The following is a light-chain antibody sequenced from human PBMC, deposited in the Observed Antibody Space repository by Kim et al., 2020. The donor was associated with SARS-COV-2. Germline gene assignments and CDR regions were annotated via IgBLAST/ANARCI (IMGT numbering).Light chain of an antibody. CDR1: QSISSY. J-gene: IGKJ2*03. CDR2: AAS. CDR3: QQSYSTPYS. Sequence: ASVGDRVTITCRASQSISSYLNWYQQKPGKAPKLLIYAASSLQSGVPSRCSGSGSGTDFTLTISSRQPEDFATYYCQQSYSTPYSFGQGTKLDI. V-gene: IGKV1-39*01.